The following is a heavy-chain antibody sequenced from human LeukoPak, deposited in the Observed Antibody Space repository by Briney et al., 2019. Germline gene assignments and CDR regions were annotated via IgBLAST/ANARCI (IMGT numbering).Heavy chain of an antibody. V-gene: IGHV3-7*01. CDR3: KSGGAAPGSFDN. Sequence: GGSLRLSCAASGFTFSDYWMGWMRQAPGKGLEWVANIKYDGDEEYYVDSVKGRFTISRDNAKNSLYLQLNSLRVGDTAVYYCKSGGAAPGSFDNWGQGTLVTVSP. CDR1: GFTFSDYW. CDR2: IKYDGDEE. J-gene: IGHJ4*02. D-gene: IGHD6-13*01.